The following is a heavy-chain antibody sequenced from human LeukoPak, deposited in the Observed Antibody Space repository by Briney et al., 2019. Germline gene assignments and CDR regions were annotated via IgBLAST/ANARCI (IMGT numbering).Heavy chain of an antibody. J-gene: IGHJ4*02. Sequence: QAGGSLRLSCAASGFTFTSSRMLWVRQTPGKGLVWVSNINTDGSSTNYADSVKGRFTISRDNAKNTLFLQMNSLRAEDTAIYYCTRVGYIDEGIDYWGQGTLVTVSS. V-gene: IGHV3-74*01. CDR2: INTDGSST. D-gene: IGHD5-24*01. CDR1: GFTFTSSR. CDR3: TRVGYIDEGIDY.